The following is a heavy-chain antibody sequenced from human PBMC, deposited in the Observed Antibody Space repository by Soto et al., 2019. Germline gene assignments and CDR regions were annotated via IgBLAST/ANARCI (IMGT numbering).Heavy chain of an antibody. Sequence: ASVKVSCKASGGTFSSYAISWVRQAPGQGLEWMGGIIPIFGTANYAQKFQGRVTITADESTSTAYMELSSLRSEDTAVYYCARISVLRSIAARPHYYYGMDVWGQGTTVTVSS. CDR2: IIPIFGTA. D-gene: IGHD6-6*01. V-gene: IGHV1-69*13. J-gene: IGHJ6*02. CDR3: ARISVLRSIAARPHYYYGMDV. CDR1: GGTFSSYA.